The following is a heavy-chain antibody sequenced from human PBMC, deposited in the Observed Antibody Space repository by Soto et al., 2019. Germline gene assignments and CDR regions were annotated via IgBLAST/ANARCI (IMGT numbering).Heavy chain of an antibody. Sequence: SVKVSCKASGGTFSSYAISWVRQAPGQGLEWMGGIIPIFGTANYAQKFQGRVTITAGESTSTAYMELSSLRSEDTAVYYCASYIGAAAGTTYYYYGMDVWGQGTTVTVSS. D-gene: IGHD6-13*01. V-gene: IGHV1-69*13. CDR3: ASYIGAAAGTTYYYYGMDV. CDR1: GGTFSSYA. CDR2: IIPIFGTA. J-gene: IGHJ6*02.